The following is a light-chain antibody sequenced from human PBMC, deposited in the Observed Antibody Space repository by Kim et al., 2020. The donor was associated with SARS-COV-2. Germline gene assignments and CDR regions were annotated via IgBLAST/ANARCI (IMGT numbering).Light chain of an antibody. J-gene: IGLJ2*01. CDR1: RSNIGSNY. Sequence: GQRCTIYCSGSRSNIGSNYVYWYQQLPGTAPKLLIYRNNQRPSGVPDRFSGSKSGTSASLAISGLRSEDEADYYCAAWDDSLSGVVFGGGTQLTVL. CDR2: RNN. V-gene: IGLV1-47*01. CDR3: AAWDDSLSGVV.